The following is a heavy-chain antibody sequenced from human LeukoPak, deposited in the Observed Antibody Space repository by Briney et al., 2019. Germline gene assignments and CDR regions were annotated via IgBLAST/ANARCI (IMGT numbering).Heavy chain of an antibody. CDR2: IKSKTDGGTT. V-gene: IGHV3-15*01. D-gene: IGHD1-26*01. CDR1: GFTFSSAW. CDR3: TTASKSRSYYGYYGLDV. Sequence: GGSLRLSCAASGFTFSSAWMSWVRQAPGKGLEWVGRIKSKTDGGTTDYAAPVKGRFTISRDDSKNTLYLQMNSLKTEDTAVYYCTTASKSRSYYGYYGLDVWGPGTTVTVSS. J-gene: IGHJ6*02.